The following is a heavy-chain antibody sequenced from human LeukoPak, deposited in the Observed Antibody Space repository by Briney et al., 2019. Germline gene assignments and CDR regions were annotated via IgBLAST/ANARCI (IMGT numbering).Heavy chain of an antibody. V-gene: IGHV3-7*01. D-gene: IGHD2-15*01. CDR2: IKQDGGEK. Sequence: GGSLRLSCTASGFTFSTYWMNWVRQARGKGVEWVAHIKQDGGEKYYVDSVKGRFTISRDNAKNSLYLQMNSLRAEDTAVYYCARGRYCSGNRCSFFDFWGQGTLVTVSS. CDR3: ARGRYCSGNRCSFFDF. CDR1: GFTFSTYW. J-gene: IGHJ4*02.